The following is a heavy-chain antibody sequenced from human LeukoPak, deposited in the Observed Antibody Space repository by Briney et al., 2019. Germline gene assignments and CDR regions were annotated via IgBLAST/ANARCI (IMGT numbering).Heavy chain of an antibody. CDR2: INSDGSST. J-gene: IGHJ6*04. D-gene: IGHD3-10*01. Sequence: GGSLRLSCAASGFTFSSYWMHWVRQAPGKGLVWVSRINSDGSSTSYADSVKGRFTISRDNAKNTLYLQMNSLRAEDTAVYYCARVEVELQAYGMDVWGKGTTVTASS. V-gene: IGHV3-74*01. CDR1: GFTFSSYW. CDR3: ARVEVELQAYGMDV.